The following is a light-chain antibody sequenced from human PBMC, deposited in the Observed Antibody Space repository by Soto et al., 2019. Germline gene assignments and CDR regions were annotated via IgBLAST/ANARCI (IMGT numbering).Light chain of an antibody. CDR3: NSYTTSSTYV. CDR2: DVS. V-gene: IGLV2-14*03. J-gene: IGLJ1*01. CDR1: STDVGNYNY. Sequence: QSVLTQPASVSGSPGQSIAISCTGTSTDVGNYNYVSWYQQHPGRAPQLMIYDVSNRPSGVSARFSGSKSGNTASLTISGLQHEDEADYYCNSYTTSSTYVFGTGTKLTVL.